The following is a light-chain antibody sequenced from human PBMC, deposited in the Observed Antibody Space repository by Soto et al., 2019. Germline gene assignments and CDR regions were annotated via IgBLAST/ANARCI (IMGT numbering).Light chain of an antibody. Sequence: QTLPTQPASASGSPGQSFTISCTGTSSDIGGYNYVSWYQQHPGKAPKLMIYEVTRRPSGVPDRFSGSKSGNTASLTVSGLQAADEADYYCTSYAGSNNLVFGTGTKVTVL. V-gene: IGLV2-8*01. CDR3: TSYAGSNNLV. J-gene: IGLJ1*01. CDR1: SSDIGGYNY. CDR2: EVT.